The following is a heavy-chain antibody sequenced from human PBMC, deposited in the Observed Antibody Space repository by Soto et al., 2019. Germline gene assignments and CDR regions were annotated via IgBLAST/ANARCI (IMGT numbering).Heavy chain of an antibody. Sequence: GGSLRLSCAASGFTFSSYGMNWVRQAPGKGLERITSISSSSSYIYYADSVKGRFTISRDNAKNSLYLQMNSLRAEDTAVYYCARDIQGSSWYEVYYYYGMDVWGQGTTLTVSS. CDR3: ARDIQGSSWYEVYYYYGMDV. CDR1: GFTFSSYG. CDR2: ISSSSSYI. V-gene: IGHV3-21*01. J-gene: IGHJ6*02. D-gene: IGHD6-13*01.